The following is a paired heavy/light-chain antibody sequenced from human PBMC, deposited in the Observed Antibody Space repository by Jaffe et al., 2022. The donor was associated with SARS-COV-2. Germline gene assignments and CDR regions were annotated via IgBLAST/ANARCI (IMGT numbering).Heavy chain of an antibody. J-gene: IGHJ6*02. CDR1: GFTFSNYA. V-gene: IGHV3-23*01. D-gene: IGHD1-26*01. CDR3: ARMRDHSGKGSFYYDDMDV. CDR2: ISAGDSRT. Sequence: EVQLLESGGGLVQPGGSLRLSCAASGFTFSNYAMSWVRQAPGRGLEWVSVISAGDSRTHFADSVKGRFTSSRDNSKNTLYLQMNSLRADDTAVYYCARMRDHSGKGSFYYDDMDVWGQGTTVTVSS.
Light chain of an antibody. CDR1: SSNIGAGYD. J-gene: IGLJ3*02. CDR2: GNS. V-gene: IGLV1-40*01. CDR3: QSYDTSLSIWV. Sequence: QSVLTQPPSVSGAPGQSVTISCTGSSSNIGAGYDAHWYQQLPGTAPKLLIYGNSNRPSGVPDRFSGSKSGTSASLAISGLQAEDEADYYCQSYDTSLSIWVFGGGTKLTVL.